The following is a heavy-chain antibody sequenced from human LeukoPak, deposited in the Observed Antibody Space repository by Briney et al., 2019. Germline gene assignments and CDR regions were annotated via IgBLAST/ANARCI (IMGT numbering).Heavy chain of an antibody. V-gene: IGHV3-30-3*01. D-gene: IGHD6-19*01. Sequence: PGGSLRLSCTASGFTFRNYAMHWVRQAPGKGLEWVTVISYDGSTQYYADSVKGRFTISRDNSRNTLYLQMNSLRAEDTAMYYCARDAGSSGWYVGGYWGQGTLVTVSS. CDR3: ARDAGSSGWYVGGY. CDR1: GFTFRNYA. J-gene: IGHJ4*02. CDR2: ISYDGSTQ.